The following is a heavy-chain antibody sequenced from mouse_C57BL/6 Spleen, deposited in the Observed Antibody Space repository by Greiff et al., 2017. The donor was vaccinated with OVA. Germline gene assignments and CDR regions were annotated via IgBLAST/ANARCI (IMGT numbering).Heavy chain of an antibody. D-gene: IGHD2-2*01. J-gene: IGHJ4*01. V-gene: IGHV1-82*01. Sequence: VKLQESGPELVKPGASVKLSCKASGYAFSSSWMNWVKQRPGKGLEWIGRIYPGDGDTNYNGKFKGKATLTADKSSSTAYMQLSILTSEESAVYFCARGGYGYDEDYYAMDDWGQGTSVTVSS. CDR1: GYAFSSSW. CDR3: ARGGYGYDEDYYAMDD. CDR2: IYPGDGDT.